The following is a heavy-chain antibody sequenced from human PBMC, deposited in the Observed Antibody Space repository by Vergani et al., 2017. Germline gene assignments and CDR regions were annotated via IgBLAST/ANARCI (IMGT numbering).Heavy chain of an antibody. CDR3: VKEKIDLGSYFFDS. V-gene: IGHV3-23*04. CDR2: ISGPGLST. D-gene: IGHD2/OR15-2a*01. CDR1: GFTFSNSA. J-gene: IGHJ4*01. Sequence: VQLVESGGGVVQPGGSLRLSCAASGFTFSNSAVSWVRQAPGRGLAWVSSISGPGLSTYYADSVKGRFSISRDNSKNTVFLQMHSLRAEDTAIYYCVKEKIDLGSYFFDSWGHGILVTDSS.